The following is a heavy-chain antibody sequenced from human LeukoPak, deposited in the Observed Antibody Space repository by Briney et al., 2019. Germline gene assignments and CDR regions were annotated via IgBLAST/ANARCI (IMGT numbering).Heavy chain of an antibody. D-gene: IGHD3-10*01. CDR2: ISGYSGNT. J-gene: IGHJ5*01. CDR3: ARNGRGGSGSYFDF. CDR1: GFTFTRYG. V-gene: IGHV1-18*01. Sequence: ASVKVSCKASGFTFTRYGFSWVRQAPGQGFEWMGWISGYSGNTNSAQKLQGRVTMTTDTSTSTVYMELRSLRSHDTAVYYCARNGRGGSGSYFDFWGQGTLVTVSS.